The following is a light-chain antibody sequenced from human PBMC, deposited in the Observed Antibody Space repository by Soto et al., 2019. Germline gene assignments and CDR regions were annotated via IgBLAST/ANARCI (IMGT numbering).Light chain of an antibody. CDR3: QVWDTPTHHLSV. J-gene: IGLJ1*01. CDR1: NVGSKT. CDR2: DDS. Sequence: SYELTQPPSVSVAPGQTATITCGGDNVGSKTVHWYQQKPGQAPVLVVYDDSDRPSGIPERFSGSNSGHTATLTISRVEAGDEADYYCQVWDTPTHHLSVFGTGPKGTVL. V-gene: IGLV3-21*02.